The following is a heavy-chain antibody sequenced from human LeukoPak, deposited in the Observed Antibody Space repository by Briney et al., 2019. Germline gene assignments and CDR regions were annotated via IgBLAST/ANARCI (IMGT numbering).Heavy chain of an antibody. D-gene: IGHD3-3*01. Sequence: PGRSLRLSCVASGLIFSTFGMHWVRQAPGKGLEWVAAISYDGRNTYYADSVKGRFTISRDNAKNSLYLQMNSLRAEDTAVYYCARHYDSSWFDPWGQGTLVTVSS. CDR2: ISYDGRNT. J-gene: IGHJ5*02. CDR3: ARHYDSSWFDP. CDR1: GLIFSTFG. V-gene: IGHV3-30*03.